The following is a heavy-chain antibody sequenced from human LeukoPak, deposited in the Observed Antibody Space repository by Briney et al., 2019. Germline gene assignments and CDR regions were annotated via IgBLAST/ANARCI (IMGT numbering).Heavy chain of an antibody. CDR3: ARIPAYYYDSSGNDY. J-gene: IGHJ4*02. Sequence: SGPALVKPTQTLTLTCTFSGFSLSTSGMCVSWIRQPPGKALEWLARIDWDDDKYYSTSLKTRLTISKDTSKNQVVLTVTNMDPVDTATYYCARIPAYYYDSSGNDYWGQGTLVTVSS. D-gene: IGHD3-22*01. V-gene: IGHV2-70*11. CDR2: IDWDDDK. CDR1: GFSLSTSGMC.